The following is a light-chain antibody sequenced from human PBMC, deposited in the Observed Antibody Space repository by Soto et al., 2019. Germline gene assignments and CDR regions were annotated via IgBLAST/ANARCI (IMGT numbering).Light chain of an antibody. CDR2: GAF. Sequence: IALTQSPARLSLSPGERATLSCRASPRFXNYVAWYQQKPGQAPRLLIXGAFNRATGIPARFSGSGSGADFTLTISSLEPEDFAIYYCHQRNTCPTGTFGQGTRLEIK. CDR3: HQRNTCPTGT. CDR1: PRFXNY. J-gene: IGKJ5*01. V-gene: IGKV3-11*01.